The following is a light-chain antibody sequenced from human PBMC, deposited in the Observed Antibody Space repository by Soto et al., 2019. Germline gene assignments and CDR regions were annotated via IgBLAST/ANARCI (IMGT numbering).Light chain of an antibody. CDR2: DAS. CDR1: QSLTNSF. CDR3: QQYDTSSVT. V-gene: IGKV3-20*01. J-gene: IGKJ5*01. Sequence: EFVLTQSPGTLSLSPGERATLSCRASQSLTNSFIAWYQQRPGQAPRLLIYDASNRATGIPARFSGSGSGTDFSLTISRLEPEDFAVYYCQQYDTSSVTFGQGTRLEI.